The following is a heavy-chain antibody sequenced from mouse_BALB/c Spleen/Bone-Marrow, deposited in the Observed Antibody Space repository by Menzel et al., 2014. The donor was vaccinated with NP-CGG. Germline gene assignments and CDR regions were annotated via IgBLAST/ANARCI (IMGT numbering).Heavy chain of an antibody. Sequence: EVNVVESGGGLVQPKGSLKLSCAASGFTFNTYAMSWVRQAPGKGLEWVARIRSKSNNYATYYADSVKDRFTISRDDSQSMLYLQMNSLKTEDTAMYYCVRQNYDYSMDYWGQGTSVTVSS. CDR1: GFTFNTYA. D-gene: IGHD2-4*01. V-gene: IGHV10-1*02. CDR2: IRSKSNNYAT. J-gene: IGHJ4*01. CDR3: VRQNYDYSMDY.